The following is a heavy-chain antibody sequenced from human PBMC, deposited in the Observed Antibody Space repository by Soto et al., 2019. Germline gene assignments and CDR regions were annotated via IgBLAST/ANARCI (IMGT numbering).Heavy chain of an antibody. D-gene: IGHD2-2*01. CDR2: IYYGGGT. CDR1: GGSISSSSYY. Sequence: SETLSLTCTVSGGSISSSSYYGGWIRQTPGTRLEWIGSIYYGGGTYYNPSLKSRVTITVDTSKNQFSLKLNSVTAADTAVFYCARISSGIVPASYHFDYWGQGTLVTVSS. J-gene: IGHJ4*02. CDR3: ARISSGIVPASYHFDY. V-gene: IGHV4-39*01.